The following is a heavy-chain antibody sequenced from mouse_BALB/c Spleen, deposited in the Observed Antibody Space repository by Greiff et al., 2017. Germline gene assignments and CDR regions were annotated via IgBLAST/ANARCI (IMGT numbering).Heavy chain of an antibody. CDR2: ISSGSSTI. CDR3: ARWPSYDYDGGYFDY. J-gene: IGHJ2*01. CDR1: GFTFSSFG. V-gene: IGHV5-17*02. Sequence: EVKVVESGGGLVQPGGSRKLSCAASGFTFSSFGMHWVRQAPEKGLEWVAYISSGSSTIYYADTVKGRFTISRDNPKNTLFLQMTSLRSEDTAIYYCARWPSYDYDGGYFDYWGQGTTLTVSS. D-gene: IGHD2-4*01.